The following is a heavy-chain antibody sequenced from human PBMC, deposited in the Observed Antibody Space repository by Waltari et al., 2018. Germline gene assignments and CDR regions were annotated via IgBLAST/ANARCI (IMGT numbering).Heavy chain of an antibody. J-gene: IGHJ6*03. CDR1: GFTFSSYS. D-gene: IGHD1-26*01. V-gene: IGHV3-48*01. Sequence: EVQLVESGGGLVQPGGSLRLSCAASGFTFSSYSMNWVRQAPGKGLEWVAYISSSSSTIYYADSVKGRFTIARDNAKNSLYLQMNSLRAEDTAVYYCARGVGATVYYYYMDVWGKGTTVTVSS. CDR3: ARGVGATVYYYYMDV. CDR2: ISSSSSTI.